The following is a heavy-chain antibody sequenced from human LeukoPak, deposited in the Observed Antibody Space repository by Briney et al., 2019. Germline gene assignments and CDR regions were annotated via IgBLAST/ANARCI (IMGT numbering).Heavy chain of an antibody. J-gene: IGHJ4*02. Sequence: GESLKISCKGSGYSFTSYWIGWVRQMPGKGLEWMGIIYPGDSDTRYSPSFQGQVTISADKSISTAYLQWSSLKASDTAMYYCARLEAEGYDSSGYYAYFDYWGQGTLVTVSS. CDR2: IYPGDSDT. CDR1: GYSFTSYW. V-gene: IGHV5-51*01. D-gene: IGHD3-22*01. CDR3: ARLEAEGYDSSGYYAYFDY.